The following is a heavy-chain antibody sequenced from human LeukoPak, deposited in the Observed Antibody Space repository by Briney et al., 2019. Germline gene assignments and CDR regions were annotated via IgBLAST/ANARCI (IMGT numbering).Heavy chain of an antibody. J-gene: IGHJ4*02. CDR2: IYYSGST. CDR3: ASTRDGYNPDY. V-gene: IGHV4-61*05. D-gene: IGHD5-24*01. CDR1: GGSTSSSSYY. Sequence: SETLSLTCTVSGGSTSSSSYYWGWIRQPPGKGLEWIGYIYYSGSTNYNPSLKSRVTISVDTSKNQFSLKLSSVTAADTAVYYCASTRDGYNPDYWGQGTLVTVSS.